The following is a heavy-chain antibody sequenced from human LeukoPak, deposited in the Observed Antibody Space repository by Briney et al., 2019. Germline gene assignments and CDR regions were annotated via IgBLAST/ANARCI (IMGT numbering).Heavy chain of an antibody. Sequence: SETLSLTCAVSGGSISSGGYSWSWIRQPPGKGLEWIGYIYYSGSTYYNPSLKSRVTISVDTSKNQFSLKLSSVTAADTAVYYCARIGSSSSFSVVYWGQGTLVTVSS. CDR3: ARIGSSSSFSVVY. CDR1: GGSISSGGYS. D-gene: IGHD6-6*01. J-gene: IGHJ4*02. V-gene: IGHV4-30-4*07. CDR2: IYYSGST.